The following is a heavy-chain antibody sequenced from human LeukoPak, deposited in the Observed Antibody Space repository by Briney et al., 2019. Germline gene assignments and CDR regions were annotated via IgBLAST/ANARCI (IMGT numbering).Heavy chain of an antibody. CDR1: GFTFNNYG. D-gene: IGHD3-10*01. Sequence: PGSSLRLSCVASGFTFNNYGMHGVRQAPGKGLEGVAFIGYNGNNQYYADSVRGRFTISRDNSKNTLYLQMNSLKGDDTAVYYCAKDSAFYYIDVWGKGTTVIISS. CDR3: AKDSAFYYIDV. CDR2: IGYNGNNQ. V-gene: IGHV3-30*02. J-gene: IGHJ6*03.